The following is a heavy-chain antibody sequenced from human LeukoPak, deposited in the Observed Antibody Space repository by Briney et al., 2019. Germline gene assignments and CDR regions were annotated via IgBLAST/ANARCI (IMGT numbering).Heavy chain of an antibody. J-gene: IGHJ6*02. V-gene: IGHV3-7*03. D-gene: IGHD4-23*01. CDR3: ARVTVVDYYCYGMDV. CDR2: IKQDGSEK. Sequence: GGSLRLSCAASGFTFSSYWMSWVRQAPGKGLEWVANIKQDGSEKYYVDSVKGRFTISRDNAKNSLYLQMNSLRAEDTAVYYCARVTVVDYYCYGMDVWGQGTTVTVSS. CDR1: GFTFSSYW.